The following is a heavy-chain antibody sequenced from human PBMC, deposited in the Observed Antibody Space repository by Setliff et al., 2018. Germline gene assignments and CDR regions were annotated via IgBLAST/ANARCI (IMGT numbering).Heavy chain of an antibody. D-gene: IGHD2-2*01. J-gene: IGHJ6*04. Sequence: GGSLRLSCAASGFTFSDYAMSWVRQAPGKGLEWVSTISGSAGSIHLADSVKGRFTISRDNSKNTLFLQMSSLRAADTAVYYCARVGAKVPAPSDVWGKGTTVTVSS. CDR2: ISGSAGSI. CDR1: GFTFSDYA. CDR3: ARVGAKVPAPSDV. V-gene: IGHV3-23*01.